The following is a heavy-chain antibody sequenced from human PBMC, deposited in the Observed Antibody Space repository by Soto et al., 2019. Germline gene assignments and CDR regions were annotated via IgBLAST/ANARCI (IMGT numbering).Heavy chain of an antibody. J-gene: IGHJ4*02. CDR3: AKKGYYPSGRINLFDS. D-gene: IGHD3-10*01. CDR2: IYPGGGT. V-gene: IGHV4-38-2*02. Sequence: ETLSLTGTVAVHSINSDYYWGWIRQPPGKGLEWIGSIYPGGGTYYNPSLKSRVTISIDTSKNQFSLRLTSVTAADTAMYYCAKKGYYPSGRINLFDSWGQGTLVTVSS. CDR1: VHSINSDYY.